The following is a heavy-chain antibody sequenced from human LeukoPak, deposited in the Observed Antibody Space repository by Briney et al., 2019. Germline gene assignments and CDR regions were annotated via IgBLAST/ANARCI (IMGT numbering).Heavy chain of an antibody. J-gene: IGHJ4*02. D-gene: IGHD4-17*01. CDR2: INPNSGGT. Sequence: ASVKVSCKASGYTFTGYYMHWVRQAPGQGLEWMGWINPNSGGTNYAQKFQGRVTMTRDTSISTAYMELSRLRSDDTAVYYCPRVRSHGLNGDIDYWGQGTLVTVSS. CDR1: GYTFTGYY. CDR3: PRVRSHGLNGDIDY. V-gene: IGHV1-2*02.